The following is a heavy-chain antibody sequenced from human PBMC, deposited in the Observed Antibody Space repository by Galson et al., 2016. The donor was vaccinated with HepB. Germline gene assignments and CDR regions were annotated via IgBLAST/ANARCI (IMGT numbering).Heavy chain of an antibody. Sequence: SLRLSCAASGFTFSSHWMHWVRQAPGKGLVWVSRINSDGSSTSYADFVKGRFTISRDNAKNTLYLQMNSLRGEDTAVYYCASGVIKPRGDYWGQGTLVTVSS. D-gene: IGHD1-14*01. V-gene: IGHV3-74*01. CDR1: GFTFSSHW. CDR3: ASGVIKPRGDY. J-gene: IGHJ4*02. CDR2: INSDGSST.